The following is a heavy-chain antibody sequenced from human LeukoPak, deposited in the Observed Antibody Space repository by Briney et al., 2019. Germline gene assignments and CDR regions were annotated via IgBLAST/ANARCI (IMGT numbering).Heavy chain of an antibody. CDR3: ARCARYSGYDSDFDY. CDR2: ISASGGST. D-gene: IGHD5-12*01. J-gene: IGHJ4*02. V-gene: IGHV3-23*01. Sequence: GGSLRLSCAASGFTFSSYAMTWVRQAPGKGLEWVSGISASGGSTYYADSVKGRFTISRDNSKNTLYLQMNSLRAEDTAAYFCARCARYSGYDSDFDYWGQGTLVTVSS. CDR1: GFTFSSYA.